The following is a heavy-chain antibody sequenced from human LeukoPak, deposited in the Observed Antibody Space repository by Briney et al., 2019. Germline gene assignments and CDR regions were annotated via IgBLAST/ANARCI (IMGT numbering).Heavy chain of an antibody. D-gene: IGHD2-8*01. J-gene: IGHJ4*02. V-gene: IGHV3-23*01. CDR2: ISESGDYT. Sequence: GGPLTLPCAGWGFPLCFYVVLCLPEAPGEAVVGGSDISESGDYTSYADSVRGRFTNSRDNSRNTLYLQMISLKPEDTAVYYCAKDTSIGKYCTNAVCSPFDYWGQGTLVTVSS. CDR1: GFPLCFYV. CDR3: AKDTSIGKYCTNAVCSPFDY.